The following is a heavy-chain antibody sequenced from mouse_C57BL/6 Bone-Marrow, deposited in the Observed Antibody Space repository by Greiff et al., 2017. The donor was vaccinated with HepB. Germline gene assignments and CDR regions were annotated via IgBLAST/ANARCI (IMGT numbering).Heavy chain of an antibody. D-gene: IGHD2-5*01. CDR1: GFTFSSYG. CDR3: ARSYYSNYPDY. V-gene: IGHV5-6*01. Sequence: EVKVVESGGDLVKPGGSLKLSCAASGFTFSSYGMSWVRQTPDKRLEWVATISSGGSYTYYPDSVKGRFTISRDNAKNTLYLQMSSLKSEDTAMYSCARSYYSNYPDYWGQGTTLTVSS. J-gene: IGHJ2*01. CDR2: ISSGGSYT.